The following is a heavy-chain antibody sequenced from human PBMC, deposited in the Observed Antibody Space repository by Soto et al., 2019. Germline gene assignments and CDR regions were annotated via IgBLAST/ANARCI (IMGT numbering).Heavy chain of an antibody. CDR3: ARQRLRYRRYNFDY. Sequence: DSVRGRLTISIDNAKNSLYLQMDSLRAEDTAFYYCARQRLRYRRYNFDYWGQGTLATVSS. J-gene: IGHJ4*02. V-gene: IGHV3-7*01. D-gene: IGHD5-12*01.